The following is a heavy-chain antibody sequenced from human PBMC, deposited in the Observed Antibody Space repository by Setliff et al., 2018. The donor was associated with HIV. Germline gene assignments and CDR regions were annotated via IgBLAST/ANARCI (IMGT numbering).Heavy chain of an antibody. CDR3: ARGRRVSSNYYYYYYMDV. CDR2: ISSSSSYI. Sequence: GGSLRLSCAASGFTFGTYSMNWVRQAPGKGLEWVSSISSSSSYIYYADSVEGRFTISRDNAKNTLYLQMNSLGAEDTAVYYCARGRRVSSNYYYYYYMDVWGKGTTVTVSS. J-gene: IGHJ6*03. V-gene: IGHV3-21*04. D-gene: IGHD2-2*01. CDR1: GFTFGTYS.